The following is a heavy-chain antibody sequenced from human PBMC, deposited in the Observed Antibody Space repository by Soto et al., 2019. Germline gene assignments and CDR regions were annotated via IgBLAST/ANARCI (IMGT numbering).Heavy chain of an antibody. CDR1: GGSISSGGYY. D-gene: IGHD4-17*01. CDR3: ASTVTTVTTYCFDY. V-gene: IGHV4-31*03. J-gene: IGHJ4*02. Sequence: PSETLSLTCTVSGGSISSGGYYWSWIRQHPGKGLEWIGYIYYSVSTYYNPSLKSRVTISVDTSKNQFSLKLSSVTAADTAVYYCASTVTTVTTYCFDYWGRGTLVTVSS. CDR2: IYYSVST.